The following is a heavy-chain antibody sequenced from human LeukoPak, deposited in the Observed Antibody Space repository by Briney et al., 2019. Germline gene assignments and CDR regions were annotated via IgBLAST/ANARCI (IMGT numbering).Heavy chain of an antibody. CDR2: ISGGGGST. CDR3: AKCLTTVTTIDY. CDR1: GFTFSSYW. V-gene: IGHV3-23*01. J-gene: IGHJ4*02. D-gene: IGHD4-17*01. Sequence: GGSLRLSCAASGFTFSSYWMHWVRQAPGKGLMWVSAISGGGGSTYYADSVKGRFTISRDNSKNTQYLQINFLRADDTAVYYCAKCLTTVTTIDYWGQGTLVTVSS.